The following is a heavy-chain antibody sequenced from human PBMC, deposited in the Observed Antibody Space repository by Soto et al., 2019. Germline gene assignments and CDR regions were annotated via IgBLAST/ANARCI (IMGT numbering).Heavy chain of an antibody. J-gene: IGHJ6*02. CDR1: GGTFSSYA. Sequence: QVQLVQSGAEVKKPGSSVKVSCKASGGTFSSYAISWVRQAPGQGLEWMGGIIPIFGTANYAQKFQGRVTITADESTSTAYMELSSLRSEDTAVYYCATDCIGSTSCHAPIYYYYGMDVWGQGTTVTVSS. V-gene: IGHV1-69*01. CDR2: IIPIFGTA. D-gene: IGHD2-2*01. CDR3: ATDCIGSTSCHAPIYYYYGMDV.